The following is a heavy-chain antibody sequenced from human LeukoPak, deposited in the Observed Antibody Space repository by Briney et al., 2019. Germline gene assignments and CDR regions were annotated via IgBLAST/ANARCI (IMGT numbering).Heavy chain of an antibody. CDR2: IYYSGST. J-gene: IGHJ5*02. Sequence: SETLSLTCTVSGASISSYYWSWIRQSPGKGLEWIGYIYYSGSTNYNPSLKSRVTISVDTSKNQFSLKLSSVTAADTAVYYCARVGTYGWFDPWGQGTLVTVSS. V-gene: IGHV4-59*01. D-gene: IGHD1-1*01. CDR3: ARVGTYGWFDP. CDR1: GASISSYY.